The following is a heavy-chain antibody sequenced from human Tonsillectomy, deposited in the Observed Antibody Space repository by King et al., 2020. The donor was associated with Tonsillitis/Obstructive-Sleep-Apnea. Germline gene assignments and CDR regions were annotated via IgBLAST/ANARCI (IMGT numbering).Heavy chain of an antibody. Sequence: QLVQSGGGVVQPGRSLRLSCAASGFTFSSYGIHWVRQAPGKGLEWVAVIWFDGTNKYYTDSVKGRFTISRYNSKNTLYLQMNSLRAEDTAVYYCARDPERYYFDYWGQGTLVTVSS. J-gene: IGHJ4*02. D-gene: IGHD1-1*01. CDR3: ARDPERYYFDY. V-gene: IGHV3-33*01. CDR2: IWFDGTNK. CDR1: GFTFSSYG.